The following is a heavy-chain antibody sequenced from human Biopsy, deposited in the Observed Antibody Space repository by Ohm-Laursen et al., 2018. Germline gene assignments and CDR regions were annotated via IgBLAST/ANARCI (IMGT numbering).Heavy chain of an antibody. CDR1: GISFSRSA. V-gene: IGHV3-23*01. Sequence: SLRLSCTASGISFSRSAMNWVRQAPGKGLEWVSGITASGGTTYYADSVKGRFTISRDNSKNTLSLQMNSLRAEDTAVYYCAKYDYSSSPRRYFDPWGQGTLVTVFS. J-gene: IGHJ5*02. CDR2: ITASGGTT. D-gene: IGHD6-6*01. CDR3: AKYDYSSSPRRYFDP.